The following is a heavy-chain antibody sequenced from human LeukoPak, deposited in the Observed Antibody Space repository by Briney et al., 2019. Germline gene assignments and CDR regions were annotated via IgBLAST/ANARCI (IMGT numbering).Heavy chain of an antibody. CDR1: GDSFSGYY. Sequence: SETLSLTCAVYGDSFSGYYWSWIRQSPGTGLEWLGEVNDRGTTNYNPNLKSRVTISVVTSSNQFSLKLTSVTAADTALYFCATRRGGPYPYYFDHWDQGALVTVSS. D-gene: IGHD2-15*01. J-gene: IGHJ4*02. CDR2: VNDRGTT. V-gene: IGHV4-34*01. CDR3: ATRRGGPYPYYFDH.